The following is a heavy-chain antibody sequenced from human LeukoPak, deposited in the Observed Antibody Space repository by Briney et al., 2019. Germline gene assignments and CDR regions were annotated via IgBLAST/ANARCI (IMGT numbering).Heavy chain of an antibody. CDR2: IYYSGST. J-gene: IGHJ6*03. CDR3: AREGDSSGWYGYYYYYYMDV. D-gene: IGHD6-19*01. V-gene: IGHV4-39*07. Sequence: SETLSLTCTVSGGSISSSSYYWGWIRQPPGKGLEWIGSIYYSGSTYYNPSLKSRVTISVDTSKNQFSLKLSSVTAADTAVYYCAREGDSSGWYGYYYYYYMDVWGKGTTVTVSS. CDR1: GGSISSSSYY.